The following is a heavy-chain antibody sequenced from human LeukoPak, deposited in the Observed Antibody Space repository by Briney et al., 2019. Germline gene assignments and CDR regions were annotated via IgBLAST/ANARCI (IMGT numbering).Heavy chain of an antibody. CDR3: ARDKGYSYLFDY. CDR1: EFSVGSNY. V-gene: IGHV3-66*01. Sequence: GGSLRLSCAASEFSVGSNYMTWVRQAPGKGLEWVSLIYSGGSTYYADSVKGRFTISRDNSKNTLYLQMNSLRAEDTAVYYCARDKGYSYLFDYWGQGTLVTVSS. J-gene: IGHJ4*02. D-gene: IGHD5-18*01. CDR2: IYSGGST.